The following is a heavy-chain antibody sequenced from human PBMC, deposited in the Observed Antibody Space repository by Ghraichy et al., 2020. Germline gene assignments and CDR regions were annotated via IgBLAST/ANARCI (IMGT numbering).Heavy chain of an antibody. Sequence: SETLSLTCTVSGGSISSTSHWWGWMRQPPGTGLEWIGSMSYSGTTNYNPSLKSRVSISVDTSKNQFSLRLNSVTAADTALYYCARSLYASGTYGYYFDYWGQGTLVTVSS. V-gene: IGHV4-39*01. CDR3: ARSLYASGTYGYYFDY. D-gene: IGHD2-8*01. CDR2: MSYSGTT. CDR1: GGSISSTSHW. J-gene: IGHJ4*02.